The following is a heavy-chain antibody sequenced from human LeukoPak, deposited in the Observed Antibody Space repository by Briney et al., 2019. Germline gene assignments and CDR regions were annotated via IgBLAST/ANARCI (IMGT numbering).Heavy chain of an antibody. J-gene: IGHJ4*02. Sequence: SETLSLTCTVSGGSISDSSYYWGWIRQPPGKGLEWIASIYYSGSTYYNPSLKSRITISVDRSKNQFSLKLSSVTAADTAVYYCARIVGASDYWGQGTLVTVSS. CDR1: GGSISDSSYY. CDR2: IYYSGST. D-gene: IGHD1-26*01. V-gene: IGHV4-39*01. CDR3: ARIVGASDY.